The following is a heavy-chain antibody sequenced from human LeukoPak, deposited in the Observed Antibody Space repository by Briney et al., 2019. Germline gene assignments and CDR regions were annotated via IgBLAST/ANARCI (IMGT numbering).Heavy chain of an antibody. CDR3: AKDGAWLRFDD. CDR1: GFPFSSHG. Sequence: GGSLRLSCEGSGFPFSSHGMNWVRQAPGKGLEWVSGISPGGGPTYYADSVRGRFTISRDDSKNTLYLQMKNLRAEDTAVYYCAKDGAWLRFDDWGQGILVTVSS. CDR2: ISPGGGPT. V-gene: IGHV3-23*01. D-gene: IGHD5-12*01. J-gene: IGHJ4*02.